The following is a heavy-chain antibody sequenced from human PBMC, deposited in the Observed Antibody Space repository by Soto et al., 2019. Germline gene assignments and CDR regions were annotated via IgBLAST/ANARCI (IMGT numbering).Heavy chain of an antibody. J-gene: IGHJ6*03. CDR1: GFTFSNYA. V-gene: IGHV3-23*01. CDR2: ISGGGGGT. Sequence: HPGGSLRLSCVGYGFTFSNYAMTWVRQAPGKGLEWVSGISGGGGGTYYAGSLKGRFTISRDNSKHTLYLQMNSLRAEDSALYYCAKDCCGSTSLYHVDVWGKGTTVTVSS. D-gene: IGHD2-2*01. CDR3: AKDCCGSTSLYHVDV.